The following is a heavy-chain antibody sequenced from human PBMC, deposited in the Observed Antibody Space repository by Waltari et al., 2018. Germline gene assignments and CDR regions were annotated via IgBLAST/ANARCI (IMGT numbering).Heavy chain of an antibody. D-gene: IGHD3-10*01. CDR1: GYTLTELS. J-gene: IGHJ4*02. V-gene: IGHV1-46*01. CDR3: AREQHGSGNYHYDY. CDR2: ITFSCGRP. Sequence: QVQLVQSGAEVKKPGASVKVSCKVSGYTLTELSMHWVRQAPGKGLERMGVITFSCGRPSYAQKSQGRFPMPRDTSTTTVYMELSSLRSEDTAVYYCAREQHGSGNYHYDYWGQGTLVTVSS.